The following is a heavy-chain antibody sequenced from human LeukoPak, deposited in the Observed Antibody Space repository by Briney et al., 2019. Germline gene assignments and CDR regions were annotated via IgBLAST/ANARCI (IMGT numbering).Heavy chain of an antibody. V-gene: IGHV3-23*01. CDR3: AKRPESTGLVNYFDY. CDR1: GFTFSSYA. Sequence: GGSLRLSCAASGFTFSSYAMSWVRQAPGKGLEWVSAISGSGGSTYYADSVKGRFTISRDNSKNTLYLRMNSLRAEDTAVYYCAKRPESTGLVNYFDYWGQGTLVTVSS. D-gene: IGHD3-9*01. CDR2: ISGSGGST. J-gene: IGHJ4*02.